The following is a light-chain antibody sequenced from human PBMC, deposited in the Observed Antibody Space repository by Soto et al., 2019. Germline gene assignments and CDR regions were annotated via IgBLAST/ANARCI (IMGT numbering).Light chain of an antibody. CDR2: WAS. CDR3: QQYYNTPPT. Sequence: DIVLTQSPDSLAVSLGERATINCKSSQSVLYSSYNRNYLAWYRQKPGQPPELLIYWASTRESGVPDRFSGXGSGXXXXXXXXXXXXXXVAVYYCQQYYNTPPTFGGGTKVEIK. CDR1: QSVLYSSYNRNY. J-gene: IGKJ4*01. V-gene: IGKV4-1*01.